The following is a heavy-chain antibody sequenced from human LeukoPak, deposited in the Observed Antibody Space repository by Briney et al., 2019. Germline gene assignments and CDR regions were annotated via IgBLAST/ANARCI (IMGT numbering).Heavy chain of an antibody. D-gene: IGHD6-19*01. Sequence: GGSLRLSCAASGFTFSDYYMSWIRQAPGKGLEWISYIRSSGSTIYYADFVKGRFTISRDNARNSLYLQMNSLRAEDTAIYYCARGNSAWYHFDYWGQGTLVTVSS. CDR2: IRSSGSTI. CDR3: ARGNSAWYHFDY. J-gene: IGHJ4*02. CDR1: GFTFSDYY. V-gene: IGHV3-11*04.